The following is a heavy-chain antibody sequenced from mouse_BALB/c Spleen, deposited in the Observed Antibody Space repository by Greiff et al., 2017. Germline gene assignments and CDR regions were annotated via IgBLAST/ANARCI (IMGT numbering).Heavy chain of an antibody. CDR1: GFTFSSFG. V-gene: IGHV5-17*02. CDR2: ISSGSSTI. Sequence: EVMLVESGGGLVQPGGSRKLSCAASGFTFSSFGMHWVRQAPEKGLEWVAYISSGSSTIYYADTVKGRFTISRDNPKNTLFLQMTSLRSEDTAMYYCARHYGLDYWGQGTTLTVSS. CDR3: ARHYGLDY. J-gene: IGHJ2*01. D-gene: IGHD1-2*01.